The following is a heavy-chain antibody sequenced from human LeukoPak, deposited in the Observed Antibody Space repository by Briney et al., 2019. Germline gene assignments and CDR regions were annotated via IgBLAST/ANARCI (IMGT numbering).Heavy chain of an antibody. CDR1: GFTFSSYA. CDR3: AREVATINDY. CDR2: ISYDGGNK. J-gene: IGHJ4*02. V-gene: IGHV3-30-3*01. D-gene: IGHD5-12*01. Sequence: GGSLRLSCAASGFTFSSYAMHWVRQAPGKGLEWVAVISYDGGNKYYADSVKGRFTISRDNSKNTLYLQMNSLRAEDTAVYYCAREVATINDYWGQGTLVTVSS.